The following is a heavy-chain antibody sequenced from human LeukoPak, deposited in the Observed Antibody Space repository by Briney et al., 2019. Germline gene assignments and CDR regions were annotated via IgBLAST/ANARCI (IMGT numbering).Heavy chain of an antibody. CDR1: GGSVNNNY. J-gene: IGHJ4*02. Sequence: SETLSLTCTVSGGSVNNNYWFWIRQFPGKGLEYIGYVYYTGSTDYNPSLESRVTISVDTSKNQFSLKLRSVTAADTATYYCARQKKGLQRVDTGFDSWGQGTLVIVSS. V-gene: IGHV4-59*02. CDR3: ARQKKGLQRVDTGFDS. CDR2: VYYTGST. D-gene: IGHD2-15*01.